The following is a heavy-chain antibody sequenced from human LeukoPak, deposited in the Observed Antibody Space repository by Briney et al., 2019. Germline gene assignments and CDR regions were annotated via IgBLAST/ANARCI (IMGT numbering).Heavy chain of an antibody. CDR2: ISSSGSTI. CDR3: ARARGIAARRGNYYYYMDV. Sequence: PGGSLRLSCAASGFTFSDYYMSWIRQAPGKGLEWVSYISSSGSTIYYADSVKGRFTISRDNAKDSLYLQMNSLRAEDTAVYYCARARGIAARRGNYYYYMDVWGKGTTVTVSS. V-gene: IGHV3-11*01. J-gene: IGHJ6*03. CDR1: GFTFSDYY. D-gene: IGHD6-6*01.